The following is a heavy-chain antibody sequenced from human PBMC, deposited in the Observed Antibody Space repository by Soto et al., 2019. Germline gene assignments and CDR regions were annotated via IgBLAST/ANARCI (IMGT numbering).Heavy chain of an antibody. CDR2: IWYDGSNK. CDR1: GFTFSSYG. J-gene: IGHJ5*02. V-gene: IGHV3-33*01. Sequence: QVQLVESGGGVVQPGRSLRLSCAASGFTFSSYGMHWVRQAPGKGLEWVAVIWYDGSNKYYADSVKGRFTISRDNSKNTLYRQMNSLRAEDTAVYYGARDKKSSITMTFDPWGQGTLVTVSS. D-gene: IGHD3-22*01. CDR3: ARDKKSSITMTFDP.